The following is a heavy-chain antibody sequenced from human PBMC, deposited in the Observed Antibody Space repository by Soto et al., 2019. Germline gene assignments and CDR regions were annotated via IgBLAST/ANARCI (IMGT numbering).Heavy chain of an antibody. J-gene: IGHJ1*01. Sequence: GSLRLSCAASGFTFSSSAMSWVRQAPGKGLDWVSSISYTGGTTSYADSLKGRFTISRVNSKNTLYLQMSSLRAEDTAVYYCAKSTLSYFDSSGYYTYYFAVWGQGTLVTVSS. CDR2: ISYTGGTT. V-gene: IGHV3-23*01. CDR3: AKSTLSYFDSSGYYTYYFAV. CDR1: GFTFSSSA. D-gene: IGHD3-22*01.